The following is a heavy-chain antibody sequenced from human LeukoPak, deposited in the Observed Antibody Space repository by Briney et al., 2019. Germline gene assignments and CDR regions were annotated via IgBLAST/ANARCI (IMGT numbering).Heavy chain of an antibody. Sequence: GASVKVSCKASGYSLTGYYIHWVRQAPGQGLEWMGRINPNSGGTNYAQKFQGRVTMTRDTSISTAYMELSRLRSDDTAVYYCARDLELAYCGGDCYSYWGQGTLVTVSS. CDR1: GYSLTGYY. J-gene: IGHJ4*02. CDR2: INPNSGGT. CDR3: ARDLELAYCGGDCYSY. D-gene: IGHD2-21*02. V-gene: IGHV1-2*06.